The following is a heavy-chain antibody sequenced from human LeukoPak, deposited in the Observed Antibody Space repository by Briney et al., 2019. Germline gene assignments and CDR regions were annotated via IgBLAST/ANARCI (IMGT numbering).Heavy chain of an antibody. D-gene: IGHD3-10*01. CDR3: ARESTFAEFGELFDP. J-gene: IGHJ5*02. CDR2: ISSSSSTI. Sequence: GGSLRLSCAASGLTFSSYSMNWVRQAPGKGLEWVSYISSSSSTIYYADSVKGRFTISRDNAKNSLYLQMNSLRAEDTAVYYCARESTFAEFGELFDPWGQGTLVTVSS. V-gene: IGHV3-48*04. CDR1: GLTFSSYS.